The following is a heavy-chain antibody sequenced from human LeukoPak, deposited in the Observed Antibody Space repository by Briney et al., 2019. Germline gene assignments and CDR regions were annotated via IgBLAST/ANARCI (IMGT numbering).Heavy chain of an antibody. D-gene: IGHD3-22*01. V-gene: IGHV3-7*01. CDR2: IKQDGSEK. CDR1: GFTFGSYW. CDR3: ARDIYDSSGYYYNY. Sequence: GGSLRLSCAASGFTFGSYWMSWVRQAPGKGLEWVANIKQDGSEKYYVDSVKGRFTISRDNAKNSLYLQMNSLRAEDTAVYYCARDIYDSSGYYYNYWGQGTLVTVSS. J-gene: IGHJ4*02.